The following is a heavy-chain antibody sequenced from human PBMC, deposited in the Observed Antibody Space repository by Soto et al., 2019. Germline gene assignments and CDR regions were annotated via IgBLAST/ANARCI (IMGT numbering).Heavy chain of an antibody. J-gene: IGHJ3*01. CDR3: ARGGYCTNGVCARSFDL. Sequence: EVQLVESGGGLVQPGGSLRLSCAASGFTFSFYAMHWVRQAPGKGLEYVSAISSNGVATYHANSVKGRFTISRDNSKNTLYRQLGSLRAEDMAVYYCARGGYCTNGVCARSFDLWGQGTLVTVSS. CDR1: GFTFSFYA. D-gene: IGHD2-8*01. CDR2: ISSNGVAT. V-gene: IGHV3-64*01.